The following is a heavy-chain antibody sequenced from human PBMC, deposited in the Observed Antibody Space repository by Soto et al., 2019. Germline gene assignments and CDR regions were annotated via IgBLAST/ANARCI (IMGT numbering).Heavy chain of an antibody. J-gene: IGHJ3*02. CDR3: TTVGYCISTSCYGDAFDI. CDR2: ITDRGTT. V-gene: IGHV3-15*01. Sequence: GGSLRLSCAASGFTLSNAWISWVRQVPGKGPEWVGRITDRGTTDYAAPVKGRFTISRDDSKNTLYLQMNSLKTEDTAVYYCTTVGYCISTSCYGDAFDIWGQGTMVTVSS. D-gene: IGHD2-2*01. CDR1: GFTLSNAW.